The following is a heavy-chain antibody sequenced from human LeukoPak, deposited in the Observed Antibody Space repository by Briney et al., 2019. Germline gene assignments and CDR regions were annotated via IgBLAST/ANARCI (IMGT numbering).Heavy chain of an antibody. J-gene: IGHJ4*02. CDR2: INSDGSVT. CDR3: ARDRGALDY. V-gene: IGHV3-74*01. D-gene: IGHD1-26*01. CDR1: GFTFTNYW. Sequence: PGGSLRLSCAASGFTFTNYWMHWVRQAPGEGLVWVSRINSDGSVTRYADSVKGQFTISRDNAKNTVFLQMNSLRTEDTAVYYCARDRGALDYWGQGTLVTVSS.